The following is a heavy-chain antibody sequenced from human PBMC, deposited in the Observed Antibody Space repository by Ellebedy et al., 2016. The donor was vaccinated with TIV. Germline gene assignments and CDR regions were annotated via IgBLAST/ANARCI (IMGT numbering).Heavy chain of an antibody. CDR1: GGSIRSSSHY. Sequence: MPSETLSLTCTVSGGSIRSSSHYWGWIRKPQGKGPEWIGSIYYSGNTYFNPSLKSRVTISVDMSKSQFSLRLSSVTAADTAVYYCSVFYYDSSGYDPYYFDYWGQGNLVTVSS. V-gene: IGHV4-39*07. CDR3: SVFYYDSSGYDPYYFDY. J-gene: IGHJ4*02. D-gene: IGHD3-22*01. CDR2: IYYSGNT.